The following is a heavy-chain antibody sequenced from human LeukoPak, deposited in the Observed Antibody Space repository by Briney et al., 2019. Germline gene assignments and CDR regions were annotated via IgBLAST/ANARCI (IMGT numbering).Heavy chain of an antibody. CDR3: ARGVGPYFQH. CDR2: INHSGST. Sequence: SETLSLTCAVYGGSFSGYYWSWIRQPPGKGLEWIGEINHSGSTNYNPSLKSRVTISVDTSKNQFSLKLSSVTAADTAVYYCARGVGPYFQHWGQGTLVTVSS. CDR1: GGSFSGYY. V-gene: IGHV4-34*01. J-gene: IGHJ1*01.